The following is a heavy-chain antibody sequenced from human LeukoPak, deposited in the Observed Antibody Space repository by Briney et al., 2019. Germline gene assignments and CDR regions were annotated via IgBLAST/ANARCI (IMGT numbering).Heavy chain of an antibody. CDR1: GFTFSSYW. J-gene: IGHJ4*02. Sequence: GGSLRLSCAASGFTFSSYWMSWVRQAPGKGLEWVSAISGSGGSTYYADSVKGRFTISRDNSKNTLYLQMNSLRAEDTAVYYCAKASGYSYGFDHLDYWGQGTLVTVSS. D-gene: IGHD5-18*01. CDR3: AKASGYSYGFDHLDY. CDR2: ISGSGGST. V-gene: IGHV3-23*01.